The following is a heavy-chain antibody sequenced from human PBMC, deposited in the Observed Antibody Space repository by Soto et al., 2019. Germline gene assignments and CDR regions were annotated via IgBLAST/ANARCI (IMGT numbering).Heavy chain of an antibody. J-gene: IGHJ4*02. CDR3: ARDLSGSQGPFDY. CDR1: GFTFSSYG. V-gene: IGHV3-33*01. CDR2: IWYDGSNK. D-gene: IGHD6-25*01. Sequence: GGSLRLSCAASGFTFSSYGMHWVRQAPGKGLEWVAVIWYDGSNKYYADSVKGRFTISRDNSKNTLYLQMNSLRAEDTAVYYCARDLSGSQGPFDYWGQGTLVTVSS.